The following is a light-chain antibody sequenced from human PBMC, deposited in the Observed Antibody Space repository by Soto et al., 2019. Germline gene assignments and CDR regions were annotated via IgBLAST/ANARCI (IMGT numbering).Light chain of an antibody. CDR1: QSVSNF. CDR2: DTS. Sequence: EIVLTQSPGTLSLSPGKRATLSCRASQSVSNFLAWYQQKPGQAPRLLIYDTSSRATGIPARFSGSGSGTDFTLTINNLDPEDFAVYYCQQRSNWPITFGQGTRLEI. J-gene: IGKJ5*01. CDR3: QQRSNWPIT. V-gene: IGKV3-11*01.